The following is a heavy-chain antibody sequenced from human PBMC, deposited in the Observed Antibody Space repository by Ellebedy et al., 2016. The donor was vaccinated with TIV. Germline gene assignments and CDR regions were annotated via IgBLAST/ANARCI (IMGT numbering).Heavy chain of an antibody. CDR1: GFSFSTYG. CDR2: TSYDGSNK. Sequence: GEPLKISXAASGFSFSTYGMHWVRQAPGKGLEWVAATSYDGSNKNYADSVKGRFTISRDNSKNTLYLQMNSLRVEDTAVYYCTRDHQHTYGKGWDVIDYWGQGTLVTVSS. V-gene: IGHV3-30*03. J-gene: IGHJ4*02. D-gene: IGHD3-10*01. CDR3: TRDHQHTYGKGWDVIDY.